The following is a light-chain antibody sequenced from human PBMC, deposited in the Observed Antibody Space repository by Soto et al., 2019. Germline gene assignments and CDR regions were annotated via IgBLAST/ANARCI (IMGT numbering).Light chain of an antibody. CDR2: GAS. J-gene: IGKJ5*01. V-gene: IGKV3-20*01. CDR1: QSVSSSY. CDR3: QQYGSSRTT. Sequence: EIVLTQSPGTLSLSPGERATLSCRASQSVSSSYLAWYQQKPGQAPRLLIYGASSRATGIPDRFSGSGSGTDFTLTISRLEXEDFAVYYCQQYGSSRTTFGQGTRLEIK.